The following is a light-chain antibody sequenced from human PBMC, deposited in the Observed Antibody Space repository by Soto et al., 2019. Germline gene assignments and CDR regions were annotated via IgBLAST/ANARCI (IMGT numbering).Light chain of an antibody. V-gene: IGLV2-11*01. Sequence: HSVLPQPRSVSGSPGQSVTISCTGTSSDVGGYHYVSWYQQQPGKAPELMIYDVSKRPPWVPDRFSGSKSGNTASLTISGLQAEDEADYYCSSYAGSYTFASFVGGTKLTVL. J-gene: IGLJ2*01. CDR1: SSDVGGYHY. CDR2: DVS. CDR3: SSYAGSYTFAS.